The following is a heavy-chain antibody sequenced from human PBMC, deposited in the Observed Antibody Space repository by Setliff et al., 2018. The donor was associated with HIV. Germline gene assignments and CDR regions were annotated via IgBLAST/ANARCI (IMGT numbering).Heavy chain of an antibody. CDR1: GGSFSGYY. CDR3: ARAVQLGYFDY. CDR2: INLGGST. V-gene: IGHV4-34*01. D-gene: IGHD6-6*01. J-gene: IGHJ4*02. Sequence: PSETLSLTCAVYGGSFSGYYWSWIRQPPGKGLEWIGEINLGGSTNYNPSLKSRVTISVDTSKNQFSLKLSSVTAADTAVYYCARAVQLGYFDYWGQGTLVTVSS.